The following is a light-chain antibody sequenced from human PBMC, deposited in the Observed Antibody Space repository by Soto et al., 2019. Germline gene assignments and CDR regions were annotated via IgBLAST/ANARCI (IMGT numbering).Light chain of an antibody. CDR1: QSVSSN. J-gene: IGKJ1*01. Sequence: EIVMTQSPATLSVSPGERATLACRASQSVSSNLAWYQKKPGKAPRLLIYGASTRATGIPARFSGSGSGTEFTLTISTLKSEAFAVYYCQPYNNWAPGFTWTCGHGTKVDIK. V-gene: IGKV3-15*01. CDR2: GAS. CDR3: QPYNNWAPGFTWT.